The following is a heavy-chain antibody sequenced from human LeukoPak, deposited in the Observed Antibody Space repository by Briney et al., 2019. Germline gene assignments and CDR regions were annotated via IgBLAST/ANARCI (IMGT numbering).Heavy chain of an antibody. V-gene: IGHV1-69*06. D-gene: IGHD1-7*01. CDR2: IIPIFGTA. Sequence: SVKVSCKASGGTFSSYAISWVRQAPGQGLEWMGGIIPIFGTANYAQKFQGRVTITADKSTSTAYMELSSLRSEDTAVYYCARDHTNWNYGRGYPANWNYGQNAFDIWGQGTMVTVSS. J-gene: IGHJ3*02. CDR3: ARDHTNWNYGRGYPANWNYGQNAFDI. CDR1: GGTFSSYA.